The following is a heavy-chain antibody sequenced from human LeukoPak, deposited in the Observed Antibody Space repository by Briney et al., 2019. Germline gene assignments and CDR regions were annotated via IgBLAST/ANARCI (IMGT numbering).Heavy chain of an antibody. CDR3: KTTVTTDNWFDP. V-gene: IGHV1-2*06. Sequence: GASVKVSCKASGYTFTVYYMHWARQAPGQGLEWMGRINHKSGGTNYAQKFQGRVTMTRDTSISTAYMELSRLRSDDTAVYYCKTTVTTDNWFDPWGQGTLVTVSS. J-gene: IGHJ5*02. CDR1: GYTFTVYY. CDR2: INHKSGGT. D-gene: IGHD4-11*01.